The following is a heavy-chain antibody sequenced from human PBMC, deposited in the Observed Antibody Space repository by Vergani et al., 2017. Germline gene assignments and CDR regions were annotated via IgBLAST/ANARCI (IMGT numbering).Heavy chain of an antibody. CDR2: ISGSGGST. V-gene: IGHV3-23*01. CDR3: AKSLGTYYYGSGSPLDY. CDR1: GFTFSSYA. Sequence: EVQLLESGGGLVQPGGSLRLSCAASGFTFSSYAMRWVRQAPGKGLEWVSPISGSGGSTYYADSVKGRFTISRDNSKNTLYLKMNSLRAEDTAVYYCAKSLGTYYYGSGSPLDYWGQGTLVTVSS. J-gene: IGHJ4*02. D-gene: IGHD3-10*01.